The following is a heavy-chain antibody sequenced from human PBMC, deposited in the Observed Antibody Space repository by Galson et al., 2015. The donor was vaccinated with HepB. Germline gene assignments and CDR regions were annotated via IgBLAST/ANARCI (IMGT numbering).Heavy chain of an antibody. CDR3: ARVGGTPSPRYCSSTSCYTFDY. CDR1: GYTFTSYG. J-gene: IGHJ4*02. Sequence: SVKVSCKASGYTFTSYGISWVRQAPGQGLEWMGWISAYTGNTNYVQKVQGRVTMTTDTSTSTAYMELRSLRSDDTAVYYCARVGGTPSPRYCSSTSCYTFDYWGQGTLVTVSS. CDR2: ISAYTGNT. D-gene: IGHD2-2*02. V-gene: IGHV1-18*01.